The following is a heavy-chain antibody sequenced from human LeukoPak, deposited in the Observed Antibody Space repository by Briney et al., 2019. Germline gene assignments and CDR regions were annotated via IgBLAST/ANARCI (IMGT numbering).Heavy chain of an antibody. V-gene: IGHV3-48*03. CDR1: GFTFSSYE. D-gene: IGHD3-10*02. CDR3: AELGITMIGGV. CDR2: ISSSGSTI. J-gene: IGHJ6*04. Sequence: GGSLRLSCAASGFTFSSYEMNWVRQAPGKGLEWVSYISSSGSTIYYADSVKGRFTISRDNAKNSLYLHMNSLSAEDTAVYYCAELGITMIGGVWGKGTTVTISS.